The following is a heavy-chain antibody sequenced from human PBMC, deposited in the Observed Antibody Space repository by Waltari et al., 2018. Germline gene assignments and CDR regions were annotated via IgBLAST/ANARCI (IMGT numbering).Heavy chain of an antibody. Sequence: QIHLVESGGGVVQPGMSLRLSCDASGLGLGTYGMHWVRLAPGKGLEWVALIFFGGGDSFYADSVRGRFTISRDNSKNTLYLDINSLRLDDTAIYYCAKDAFGNTYLDHWGQGTLVTVSS. CDR2: IFFGGGDS. V-gene: IGHV3-30*19. D-gene: IGHD3-10*01. CDR1: GLGLGTYG. CDR3: AKDAFGNTYLDH. J-gene: IGHJ4*02.